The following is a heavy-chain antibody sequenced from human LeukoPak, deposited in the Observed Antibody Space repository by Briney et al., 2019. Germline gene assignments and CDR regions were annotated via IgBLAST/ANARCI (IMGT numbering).Heavy chain of an antibody. CDR2: ISSSSNTI. CDR1: GFTFSTYS. J-gene: IGHJ3*02. Sequence: PGGSLRLSCAASGFTFSTYSMNWVRQAPGKGLEWISYISSSSNTIYYADSVKGRFTISRDNAKNSLYLQMNSLRAEDTAVYYCAKDRSELRYFDWSYPGNAFDIWGQGTMVTVSS. D-gene: IGHD3-9*01. CDR3: AKDRSELRYFDWSYPGNAFDI. V-gene: IGHV3-48*01.